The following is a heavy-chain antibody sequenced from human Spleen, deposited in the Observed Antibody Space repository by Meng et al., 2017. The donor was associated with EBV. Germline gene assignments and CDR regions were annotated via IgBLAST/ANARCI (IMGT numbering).Heavy chain of an antibody. CDR2: INTDGSDS. CDR1: GFTFSSYW. D-gene: IGHD3-10*01. Sequence: EVQVVESGGGLVQPGGSLRLSCAASGFTFSSYWMHWVRQAPGTGLVWVSRINTDGSDSSYADSVKGRFTVSRDNAKNTLYLQMNSLRGEDTALYYCARAGDSILVRGVISFWGQGTLGTVSS. CDR3: ARAGDSILVRGVISF. V-gene: IGHV3-74*01. J-gene: IGHJ4*02.